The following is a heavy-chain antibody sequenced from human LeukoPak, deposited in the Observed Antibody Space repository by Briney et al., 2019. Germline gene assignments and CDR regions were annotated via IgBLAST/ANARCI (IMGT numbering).Heavy chain of an antibody. V-gene: IGHV4-59*08. J-gene: IGHJ3*02. CDR2: IYYSGST. CDR1: GGSISSYY. Sequence: SETLSLTCTVSGGSISSYYWSWIRQPPGKGLEWIGYIYYSGSTNYNPSLKSRVTISVDTSKNQFSLKLSPVTAADTAVYYCARSRAHRDAFDIWGQGTMVTVSS. CDR3: ARSRAHRDAFDI.